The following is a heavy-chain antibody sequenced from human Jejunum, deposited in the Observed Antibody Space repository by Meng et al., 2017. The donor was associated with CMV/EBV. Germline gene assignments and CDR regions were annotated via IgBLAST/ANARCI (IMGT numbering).Heavy chain of an antibody. CDR1: GFTFSNFW. D-gene: IGHD4-11*01. CDR3: AREEIDPVYSNYVY. V-gene: IGHV3-7*01. Sequence: GFTFSNFWVSWGRQAPGKGLEWVANIKQDESEKYYMDSVKGRFTISRDNAKNSLFLQMNSLRAEDTAIYYCAREEIDPVYSNYVYWRQGTLVTVSS. J-gene: IGHJ4*02. CDR2: IKQDESEK.